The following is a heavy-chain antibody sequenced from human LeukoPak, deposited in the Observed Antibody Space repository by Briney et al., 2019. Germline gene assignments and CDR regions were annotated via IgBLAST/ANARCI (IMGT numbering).Heavy chain of an antibody. J-gene: IGHJ5*02. CDR3: AKRPSREPFDP. V-gene: IGHV3-23*01. CDR1: GFTFSSYA. Sequence: PGGSLRLSCAASGFTFSSYAMNWVRQAPGKGLEWVSTISGSGGSTYYADSVKGRFTISRDNSKNTLYLQMNSLRAEDTAVYYRAKRPSREPFDPWGQGTLVTVSS. D-gene: IGHD1-26*01. CDR2: ISGSGGST.